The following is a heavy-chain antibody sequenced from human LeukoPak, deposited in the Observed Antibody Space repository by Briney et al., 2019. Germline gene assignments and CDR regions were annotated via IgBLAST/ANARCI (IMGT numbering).Heavy chain of an antibody. V-gene: IGHV4-39*01. Sequence: PSETLSLTCTVSGGSISSSSYYWGWIRQPPGKGLEWIGTMYYSGSTYYNPSPKSRVTISVDTSKSQFSLRLSSVTAADTAVYYCAGQYYDFWSGAGDAWGKGTTVTVSS. CDR2: MYYSGST. D-gene: IGHD3-3*01. CDR3: AGQYYDFWSGAGDA. J-gene: IGHJ6*04. CDR1: GGSISSSSYY.